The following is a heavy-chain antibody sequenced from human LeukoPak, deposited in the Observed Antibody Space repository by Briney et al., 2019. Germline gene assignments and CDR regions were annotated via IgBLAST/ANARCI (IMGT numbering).Heavy chain of an antibody. J-gene: IGHJ6*02. D-gene: IGHD4-23*01. CDR3: ARAPYGGNSFYYYYYGMDV. CDR2: IYYSGST. V-gene: IGHV4-59*01. Sequence: SETLSLTCTVFGGSISSYYWSWIRQPPGKGLEWIGYIYYSGSTNYNPSLKSRVTISVDTSKNQFSLKLSSVTAADTAVYYCARAPYGGNSFYYYYYGMDVWGQGTTVTVSS. CDR1: GGSISSYY.